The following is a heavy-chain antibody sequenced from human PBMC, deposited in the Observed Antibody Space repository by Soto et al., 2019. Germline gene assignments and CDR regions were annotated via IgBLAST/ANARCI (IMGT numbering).Heavy chain of an antibody. Sequence: GASVKVSCKASGYTFTSYDINWVRQATGQGLEWMGWMNPNSGNTGYAQKFQGRVTMTRNTSISTAYMELSSLRSEDTAVYYCAREGPFGNWNDVSWFDPWGQGTLVTVSS. V-gene: IGHV1-8*01. D-gene: IGHD1-20*01. J-gene: IGHJ5*02. CDR3: AREGPFGNWNDVSWFDP. CDR2: MNPNSGNT. CDR1: GYTFTSYD.